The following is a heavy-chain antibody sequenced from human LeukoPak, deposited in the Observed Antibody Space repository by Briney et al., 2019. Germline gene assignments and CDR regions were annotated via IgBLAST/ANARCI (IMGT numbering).Heavy chain of an antibody. Sequence: SETLPLTCAVSGASISSSNWWSWVRQPPGKGLEWIGEIYHSGSTNYNSSLKSRVTISVDKSKNQFSLKLSSVTAADTALYYCATVGVGGANYWGQGTLVTVSS. CDR1: GASISSSNW. D-gene: IGHD3-16*01. CDR2: IYHSGST. J-gene: IGHJ4*02. CDR3: ATVGVGGANY. V-gene: IGHV4-4*02.